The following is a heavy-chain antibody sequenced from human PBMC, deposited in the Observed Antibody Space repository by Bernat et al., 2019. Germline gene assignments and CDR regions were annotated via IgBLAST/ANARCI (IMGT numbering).Heavy chain of an antibody. D-gene: IGHD6-13*01. CDR2: ISWNSGSI. J-gene: IGHJ4*02. V-gene: IGHV3-9*01. Sequence: EVQLVESGGGLVQPGRSLRLSCAASGFTFDDYAMHWVRQAPGKGLEWVSGISWNSGSIGYADSVKGRFTISRDNAKNSLYLQMNSLRAEDTAVYYCARAIRRSWYVGYWGQGTLVTVSS. CDR3: ARAIRRSWYVGY. CDR1: GFTFDDYA.